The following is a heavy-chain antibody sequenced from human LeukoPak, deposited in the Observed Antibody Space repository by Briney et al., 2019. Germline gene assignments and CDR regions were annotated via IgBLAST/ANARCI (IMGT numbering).Heavy chain of an antibody. Sequence: GGSLRLSCAASGFTFSGYAMSWVRQAPGKGLEWVSAISGSGGSTYYADSVKGRFTISRDNSKNTLYLQMNSLRAEDTAVYYCAKHPLAAVAGQFDYWGQGTLVTVSS. J-gene: IGHJ4*02. V-gene: IGHV3-23*01. D-gene: IGHD6-19*01. CDR2: ISGSGGST. CDR3: AKHPLAAVAGQFDY. CDR1: GFTFSGYA.